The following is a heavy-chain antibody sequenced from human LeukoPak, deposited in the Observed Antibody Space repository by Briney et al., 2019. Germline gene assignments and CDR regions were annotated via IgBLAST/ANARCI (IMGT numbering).Heavy chain of an antibody. V-gene: IGHV3-23*01. CDR1: GFTFSSYA. CDR2: ISGSGGST. J-gene: IGHJ6*02. CDR3: AKEVRPLLWFGELPLSARDYYYHGMDV. D-gene: IGHD3-10*01. Sequence: PGGSLRLSCAASGFTFSSYAMSWVRQAPGKGLEWVSAISGSGGSTYYADSVKGRFTISRDNSKNTLYLQMNSLRAEDTAVYYCAKEVRPLLWFGELPLSARDYYYHGMDVWGQGATVTVSS.